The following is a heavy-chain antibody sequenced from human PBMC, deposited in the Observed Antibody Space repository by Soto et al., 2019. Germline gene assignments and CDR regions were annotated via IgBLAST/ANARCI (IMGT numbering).Heavy chain of an antibody. V-gene: IGHV1-2*02. CDR3: ARITYDSSGYARFGY. J-gene: IGHJ4*02. D-gene: IGHD3-22*01. Sequence: GASVKVSCKASGYTFTGYYMHWVRQAPGQGLEWMGWINPNSGGTNYAQKFQGRVTMTRDTSISTAYMELSRLRSDDTAVYYCARITYDSSGYARFGYWGQGTLVTVSS. CDR1: GYTFTGYY. CDR2: INPNSGGT.